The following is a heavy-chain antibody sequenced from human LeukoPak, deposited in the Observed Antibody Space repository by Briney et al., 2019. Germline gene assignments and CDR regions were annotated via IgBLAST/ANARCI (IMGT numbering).Heavy chain of an antibody. CDR2: IYYSGST. J-gene: IGHJ4*02. D-gene: IGHD2/OR15-2a*01. CDR1: GGSISSYY. V-gene: IGHV4-59*08. Sequence: SETLSLTCTVSGGSISSYYWSWIRQPPGKGLEWIGYIYYSGSTNYNPSLKSRVTISVDTSKNQFSLKLNSVTAADTAVYYCARRAVGGSMDYWGQGTLVTVSS. CDR3: ARRAVGGSMDY.